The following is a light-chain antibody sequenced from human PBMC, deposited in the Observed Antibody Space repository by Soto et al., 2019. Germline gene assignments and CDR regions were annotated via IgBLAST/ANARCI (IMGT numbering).Light chain of an antibody. V-gene: IGKV3-15*01. J-gene: IGKJ3*01. CDR1: QTISND. Sequence: EVVMTQSPATVSVSPGEGVTHSCRASQTISNDLAWYQQKPGQAPRLLIYGASTRATGIPARFSGSGSGTEFTLTISSLQSEDFAVYHCQQYNDWPSFGPGTRWIS. CDR2: GAS. CDR3: QQYNDWPS.